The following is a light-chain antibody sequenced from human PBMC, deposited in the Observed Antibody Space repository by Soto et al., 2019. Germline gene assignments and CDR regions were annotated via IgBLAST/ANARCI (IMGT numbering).Light chain of an antibody. Sequence: QSVLTQPPSASGTPGQSVTIPCTGTSSDVGDYNYVSWYQQHPGKAPKLMIYEVSRRPSGVPDRFSGSKSGTSASLAISGLQSEDEADYYCAAWDDSLNGPVFGGGTQLTVL. CDR1: SSDVGDYNY. CDR2: EVS. J-gene: IGLJ7*01. V-gene: IGLV2-8*01. CDR3: AAWDDSLNGPV.